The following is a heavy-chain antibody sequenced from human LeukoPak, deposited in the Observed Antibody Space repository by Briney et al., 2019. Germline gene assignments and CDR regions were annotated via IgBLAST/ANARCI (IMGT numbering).Heavy chain of an antibody. J-gene: IGHJ3*01. V-gene: IGHV3-21*01. CDR3: AKDESRVRGVIRDAFDF. D-gene: IGHD3-10*01. Sequence: GGSLRLSCAASGFNFSTYSMTWVRQAPGKGLERVSSIDFTSTYIDYADSVKGRFAISRDNAKKSLYLQMNSLRVDDTAVYYCAKDESRVRGVIRDAFDFWGQGTLVTVSS. CDR1: GFNFSTYS. CDR2: IDFTSTYI.